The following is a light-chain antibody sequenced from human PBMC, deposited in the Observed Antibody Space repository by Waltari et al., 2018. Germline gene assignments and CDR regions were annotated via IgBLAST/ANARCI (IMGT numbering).Light chain of an antibody. CDR3: CSYARSGTVL. J-gene: IGLJ2*01. V-gene: IGLV2-23*02. CDR2: EVV. Sequence: QSALTQPASVSGSPGQSITISCTGTSSDVGSYNLVSWYQQHPGKAPNLMIYEVVKRPSGVSNRFSGSTSANAASLTISGLQAEDEGDYYCCSYARSGTVLFGGGTKLTVL. CDR1: SSDVGSYNL.